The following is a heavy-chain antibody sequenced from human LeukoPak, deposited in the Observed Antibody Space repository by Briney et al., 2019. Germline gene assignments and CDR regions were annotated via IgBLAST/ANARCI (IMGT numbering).Heavy chain of an antibody. CDR2: ISGSGVST. J-gene: IGHJ5*02. V-gene: IGHV3-23*01. Sequence: GGSLRLSCAASGFTFSSYAMSWVRQAPGKGLKWVSGISGSGVSTYYTDSVKGRFTVSRDNSKNTMFLQMNSLRAEDTAVYYCAKGLHGDTFLNWFDPWGQGTLVTVSS. CDR3: AKGLHGDTFLNWFDP. CDR1: GFTFSSYA. D-gene: IGHD2-21*01.